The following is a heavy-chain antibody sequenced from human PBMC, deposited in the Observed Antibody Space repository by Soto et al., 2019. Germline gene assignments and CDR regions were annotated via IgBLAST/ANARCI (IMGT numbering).Heavy chain of an antibody. J-gene: IGHJ4*02. CDR1: GFTFSSYE. V-gene: IGHV3-48*03. CDR3: ARELSSTDSSGYSPLDY. CDR2: ISSSGSTI. D-gene: IGHD3-22*01. Sequence: GGSLRLSCAASGFTFSSYEMNWVRQAPGKGLEWVSYISSSGSTIYYADSVKGRFTISRDNAKNSLYLQMNSLRAEDTAVYYCARELSSTDSSGYSPLDYWGQGTMVTVYS.